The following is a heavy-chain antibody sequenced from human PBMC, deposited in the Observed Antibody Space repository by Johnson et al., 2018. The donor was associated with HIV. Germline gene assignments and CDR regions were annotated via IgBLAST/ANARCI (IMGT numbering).Heavy chain of an antibody. D-gene: IGHD7-27*01. CDR2: IQYDGSSK. CDR3: ATSGDKYSSNWGDVFDI. J-gene: IGHJ3*02. V-gene: IGHV3-30*02. Sequence: QVQLVESGGALVQPGGSLRLSCAASGFTFDDYGMSWVRQAPGKGLEWVTFIQYDGSSKYSADSVKGRFIISRDNAKNSLSLQMNSLRAEDTAVYYCATSGDKYSSNWGDVFDIWGQGTMVTVSS. CDR1: GFTFDDYG.